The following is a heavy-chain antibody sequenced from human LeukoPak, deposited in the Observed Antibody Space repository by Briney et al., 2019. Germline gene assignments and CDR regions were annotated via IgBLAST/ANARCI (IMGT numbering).Heavy chain of an antibody. D-gene: IGHD3-10*01. CDR2: ISAYNGKT. Sequence: VSVKVSCKASGYSYTSYGITWVRQAPGQGLEWMGWISAYNGKTDYAQRFQGRVTMPTDSSTSTAYMELRSLRSDDTAVYYCARLELAWSGDLFYGKKHWFDPWGQGTLVTVS. CDR1: GYSYTSYG. J-gene: IGHJ5*02. CDR3: ARLELAWSGDLFYGKKHWFDP. V-gene: IGHV1-18*01.